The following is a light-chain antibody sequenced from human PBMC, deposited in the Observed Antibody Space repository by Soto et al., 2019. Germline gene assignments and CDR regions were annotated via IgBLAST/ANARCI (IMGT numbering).Light chain of an antibody. V-gene: IGKV3D-15*01. Sequence: ETVMAQSPATLSVSPGXRATFSCRASQSVNSKLAWYQLKPGQAPRVVIYGASARATGIPARFSGSGSGTEFTLTIRSVQAEDFAVYYCQQYHNWPPITFGQGTRLEIK. CDR3: QQYHNWPPIT. J-gene: IGKJ5*01. CDR2: GAS. CDR1: QSVNSK.